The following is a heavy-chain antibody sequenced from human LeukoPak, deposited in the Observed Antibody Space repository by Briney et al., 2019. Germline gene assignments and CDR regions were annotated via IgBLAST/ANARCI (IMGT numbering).Heavy chain of an antibody. CDR3: TLTLRGYSGYDSAFDI. D-gene: IGHD5-12*01. Sequence: ASVKVSCKVSGYTLTELSMHWVRQAPGKGLEWMGGFDPEDGETIYAQKFQGRVTMTEDTSTDTAYMELSSLRSEDTAVYYCTLTLRGYSGYDSAFDIWGQGTMVTVSS. V-gene: IGHV1-24*01. CDR1: GYTLTELS. CDR2: FDPEDGET. J-gene: IGHJ3*02.